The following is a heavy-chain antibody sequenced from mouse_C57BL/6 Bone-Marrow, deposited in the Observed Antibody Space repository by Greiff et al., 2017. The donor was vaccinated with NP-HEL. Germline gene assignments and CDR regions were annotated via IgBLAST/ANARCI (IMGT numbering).Heavy chain of an antibody. CDR1: GYTFTSYW. Sequence: QVQLQQPGTELVKPGASVKLSCKASGYTFTSYWMHWVKQRPGQGLEWIGNITPSNGGTNYNEKFKSKATLTVVKSSSTAYMQLSSLTAEDSAVYYWARREGLRRPYWYFDVWGTGTTVTVSS. CDR3: ARREGLRRPYWYFDV. D-gene: IGHD2-4*01. J-gene: IGHJ1*03. V-gene: IGHV1-53*01. CDR2: ITPSNGGT.